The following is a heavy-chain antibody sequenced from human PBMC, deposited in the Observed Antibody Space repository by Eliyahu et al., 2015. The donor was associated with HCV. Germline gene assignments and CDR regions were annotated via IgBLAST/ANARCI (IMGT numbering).Heavy chain of an antibody. V-gene: IGHV4-4*07. CDR2: FLTRRDT. D-gene: IGHD5-24*01. J-gene: IGHJ4*02. Sequence: QVQLQESGPGLVKPSETLSLTCTVSGGSISNYYWSWIRQTAGKGLEWVGAFLTRRDTNYNPSLQSRASVSVDTSKHQFSLQLSSVTAADTAVYFCATSARAALEFDNWGQGTLVTVPS. CDR1: GGSISNYY. CDR3: ATSARAALEFDN.